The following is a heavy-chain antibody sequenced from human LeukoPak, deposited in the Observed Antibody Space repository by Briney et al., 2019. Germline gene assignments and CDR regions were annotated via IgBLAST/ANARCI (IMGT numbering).Heavy chain of an antibody. J-gene: IGHJ1*01. Sequence: GGSLRLSCAASGFTFSSYGMHWVRQAPGKGLEWVAVIWYDGSDKYYADSVKGRITISRDNSKNTLYLQMNSLRAEDTAVYYCARGKRRGGYWAYFQHWGQGTLVTVSS. CDR3: ARGKRRGGYWAYFQH. D-gene: IGHD5-24*01. CDR1: GFTFSSYG. V-gene: IGHV3-33*01. CDR2: IWYDGSDK.